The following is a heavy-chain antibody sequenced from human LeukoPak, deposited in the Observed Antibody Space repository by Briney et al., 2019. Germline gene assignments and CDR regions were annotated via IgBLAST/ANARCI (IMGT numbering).Heavy chain of an antibody. CDR2: TWHSGSNK. Sequence: GRSLRLSCAASGFTFSTYGMHWVRQPPGKGLEWVAVTWHSGSNKYYADSVRGRFTISRDNSKNTLYLQMDSLRAEDTAVYYCARGQYCSGGSCYLNLDYWGQGSLVTVSS. D-gene: IGHD2-15*01. J-gene: IGHJ4*02. CDR1: GFTFSTYG. CDR3: ARGQYCSGGSCYLNLDY. V-gene: IGHV3-33*01.